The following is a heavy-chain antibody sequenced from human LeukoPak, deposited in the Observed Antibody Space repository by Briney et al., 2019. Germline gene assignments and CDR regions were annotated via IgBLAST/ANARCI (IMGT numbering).Heavy chain of an antibody. D-gene: IGHD3-22*01. CDR3: ARDLLTYYYDSSGYYLDY. V-gene: IGHV4-59*12. CDR1: GGSISSYY. J-gene: IGHJ4*02. CDR2: IYYSGST. Sequence: KPSETLSLTCTVSGGSISSYYWSWIRQPPGKGLEWVGYIYYSGSTNYNPSLKSRVTISVDTSKNQFSLKLSSVTAADTAVYYCARDLLTYYYDSSGYYLDYWGQGTLVTVSS.